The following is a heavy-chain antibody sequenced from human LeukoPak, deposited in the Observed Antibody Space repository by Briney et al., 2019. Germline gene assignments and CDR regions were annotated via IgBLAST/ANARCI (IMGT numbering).Heavy chain of an antibody. V-gene: IGHV3-33*08. D-gene: IGHD2-15*01. CDR3: ARDKRYCSGGSCYYYGMDV. Sequence: GGSLRLSCAASGFTVSSNYMSWVRQAPGKGLEWVAVIWYDGSNKYYADSVKGRFTISRDNSKNTLYLQMNSLRAEDTAVYYCARDKRYCSGGSCYYYGMDVWGQGTTVTVSS. CDR2: IWYDGSNK. J-gene: IGHJ6*02. CDR1: GFTVSSNY.